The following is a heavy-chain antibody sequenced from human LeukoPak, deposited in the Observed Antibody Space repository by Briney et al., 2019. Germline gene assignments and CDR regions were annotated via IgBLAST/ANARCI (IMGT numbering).Heavy chain of an antibody. J-gene: IGHJ6*03. CDR2: IYYSGST. Sequence: PSETLSLTCTVSGGSISSSSYYWGWIRQPPGKGLEWIGSIYYSGSTYYNPSLKSRVTISVDTSKNQFSLKLSSVTAADTAVYYCASTLYYDFWSGYQNYYYYYMDVWGKGTTVTVSS. CDR3: ASTLYYDFWSGYQNYYYYYMDV. D-gene: IGHD3-3*01. V-gene: IGHV4-39*07. CDR1: GGSISSSSYY.